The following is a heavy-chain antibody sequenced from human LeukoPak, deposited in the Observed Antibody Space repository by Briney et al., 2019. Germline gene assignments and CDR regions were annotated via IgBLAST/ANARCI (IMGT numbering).Heavy chain of an antibody. V-gene: IGHV4-59*01. Sequence: KPSETLSFTCTVSGGSHRSYHWCWIPKPPGKKLQIVGDMYYSRGSNYNPSLKCRVTISVDTSKNQLSLKLSSVTAADTAVYYCARSLSTMIRGLIGPNPLNWFDPWGQGTLVTVSS. CDR1: GGSHRSYH. CDR2: MYYSRGS. J-gene: IGHJ5*02. CDR3: ARSLSTMIRGLIGPNPLNWFDP. D-gene: IGHD3-10*01.